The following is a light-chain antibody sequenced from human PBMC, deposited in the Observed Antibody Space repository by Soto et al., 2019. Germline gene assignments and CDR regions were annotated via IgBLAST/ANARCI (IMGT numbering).Light chain of an antibody. Sequence: QSALTQPASVSGSPGQSITISCTGTSSDVGGYNFVSWYQQYPGKAPKIMLYDVSNRPSGVSNRFTGSKSGNTASLTISGLQAEDEADYYCSSYASGSSVVFGGGTQLTVL. CDR2: DVS. CDR1: SSDVGGYNF. CDR3: SSYASGSSVV. V-gene: IGLV2-14*01. J-gene: IGLJ2*01.